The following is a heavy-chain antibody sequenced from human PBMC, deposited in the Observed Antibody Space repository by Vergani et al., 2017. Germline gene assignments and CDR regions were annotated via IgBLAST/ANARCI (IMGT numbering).Heavy chain of an antibody. D-gene: IGHD3-16*02. V-gene: IGHV4-30-2*01. Sequence: QLQLQESGSGLVKPSQTLSLTCSVSGDSITNGVFSLNWIRQPPGKGPEWIGYIFPSGNSDYNPSLKNRVSISLDKSKNQFSLWVNSVTAADTAVYFCARASLRALVGYYYYMDVWGKGKTVVVSS. CDR2: IFPSGNS. CDR3: ARASLRALVGYYYYMDV. CDR1: GDSITNGVFS. J-gene: IGHJ6*03.